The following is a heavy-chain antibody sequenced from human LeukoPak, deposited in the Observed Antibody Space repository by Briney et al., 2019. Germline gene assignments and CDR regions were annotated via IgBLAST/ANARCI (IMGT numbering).Heavy chain of an antibody. V-gene: IGHV4-59*01. CDR2: IYYSGST. Sequence: SETLSLTCTVSGGSISSYYWSWLRQPPGKGLEWLGYIYYSGSTNYNPSLKSRVTISVDTSKNQFSLKLSSVTAADTAVYYCARERHYYDSSGYYPWFDPWGQGTLVTVSS. D-gene: IGHD3-22*01. J-gene: IGHJ5*02. CDR3: ARERHYYDSSGYYPWFDP. CDR1: GGSISSYY.